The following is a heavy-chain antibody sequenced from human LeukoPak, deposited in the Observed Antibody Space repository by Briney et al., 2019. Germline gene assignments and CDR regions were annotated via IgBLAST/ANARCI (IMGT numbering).Heavy chain of an antibody. CDR1: GFTFSTYS. CDR3: ARDFEAAGFDY. Sequence: GGSLRLSCAASGFTFSTYSMSWVRQAPGKGLEWVSYISTSRSITSYADSVKGRFTISRDNAKNSLYLQMHSLTAEDTAVYYCARDFEAAGFDYWGQGTLVTVSS. D-gene: IGHD6-19*01. CDR2: ISTSRSIT. J-gene: IGHJ4*02. V-gene: IGHV3-48*01.